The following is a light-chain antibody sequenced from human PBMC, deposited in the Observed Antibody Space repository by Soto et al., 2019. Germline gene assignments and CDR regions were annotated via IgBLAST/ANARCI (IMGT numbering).Light chain of an antibody. V-gene: IGLV2-14*01. CDR1: SSDVGGYNY. Sequence: ALTQPASVSGSPGQSITISCTGTSSDVGGYNYVSWYQQYPDKAPKLMIYDVSNRPSGVSNRFSGSKSGNTASLTISGLQAEDEADYYCSSYTTSSTYVFGTGTKVTVL. CDR3: SSYTTSSTYV. CDR2: DVS. J-gene: IGLJ1*01.